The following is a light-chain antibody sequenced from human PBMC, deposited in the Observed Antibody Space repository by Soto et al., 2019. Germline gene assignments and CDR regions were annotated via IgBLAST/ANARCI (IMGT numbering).Light chain of an antibody. CDR2: DAS. CDR3: QQRSNWPFSIT. Sequence: EIVLTQSPATLSLSPGERATLSCRASQSVSSYLAWYQQKPGQAPRLLLYDASNRATGIPARFSGSGSGTDFTLTISSLEPGDFAVYYCQQRSNWPFSITFGQGTRLEIK. J-gene: IGKJ5*01. CDR1: QSVSSY. V-gene: IGKV3-11*01.